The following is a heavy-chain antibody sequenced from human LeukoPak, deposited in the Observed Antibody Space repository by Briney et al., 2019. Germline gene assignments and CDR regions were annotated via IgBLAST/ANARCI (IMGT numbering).Heavy chain of an antibody. CDR1: GGSISSGGYY. CDR2: IYYSGST. J-gene: IGHJ3*02. V-gene: IGHV4-39*01. CDR3: ARQVYGSDAFEI. Sequence: SETLSLTCTVSGGSISSGGYYWGWTRRPPGKGLEWIGSIYYSGSTYYNPSLKSRVTISVDTSKNRFSLKLSSVTAADTAVYYCARQVYGSDAFEIWGQGTMVTVSS. D-gene: IGHD3-10*01.